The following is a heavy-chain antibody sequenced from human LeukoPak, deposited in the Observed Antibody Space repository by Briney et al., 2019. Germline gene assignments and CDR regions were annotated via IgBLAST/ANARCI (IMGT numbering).Heavy chain of an antibody. Sequence: GGSLRLSCVASGFTFSSYAMHWVRQAPGKGLEWVAVISYDGSNKYYADSVKGRFTISRDNSKNTLYLQMNSLRAEDTAVYYCARGSYYYDSSGVIDYWGQGTLVTVSS. CDR1: GFTFSSYA. CDR3: ARGSYYYDSSGVIDY. CDR2: ISYDGSNK. V-gene: IGHV3-30*04. D-gene: IGHD3-22*01. J-gene: IGHJ4*02.